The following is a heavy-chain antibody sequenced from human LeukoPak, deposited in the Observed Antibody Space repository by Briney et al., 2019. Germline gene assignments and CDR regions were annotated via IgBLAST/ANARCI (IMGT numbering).Heavy chain of an antibody. J-gene: IGHJ5*02. Sequence: SETLSLTCGVSGGSISSNNWWSWVRQPPGKGLEWIGEMYHSGSTNYNPSLKSRVTISVDKSKNQFSLTLTSVTAADTTVYYCARGVTMIGRLRFDPWGQGTLVTVSS. CDR2: MYHSGST. CDR3: ARGVTMIGRLRFDP. D-gene: IGHD3-22*01. V-gene: IGHV4-4*02. CDR1: GGSISSNNW.